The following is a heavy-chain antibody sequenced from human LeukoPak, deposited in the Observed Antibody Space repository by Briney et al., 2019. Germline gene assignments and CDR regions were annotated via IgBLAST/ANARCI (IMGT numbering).Heavy chain of an antibody. CDR1: GYTFIGYY. D-gene: IGHD2/OR15-2a*01. CDR2: INPNSGDT. CDR3: ARDSASSPHFIDC. J-gene: IGHJ4*02. Sequence: ASVKVSCKASGYTFIGYYIHWVRQAPGQGLEWMGWINPNSGDTSYAQKFQGRVTMTRDKSIRTAYMELSRLRSDDTAVYYCARDSASSPHFIDCWGQGTLVTVSS. V-gene: IGHV1-2*02.